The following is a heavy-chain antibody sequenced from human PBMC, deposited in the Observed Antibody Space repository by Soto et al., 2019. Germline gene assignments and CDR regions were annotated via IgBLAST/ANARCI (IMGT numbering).Heavy chain of an antibody. D-gene: IGHD4-17*01. CDR2: IYHSGST. Sequence: SETLSLTCAVSGGSISSSNWWSWVRQPPGKGLEWIGEIYHSGSTNYNPSLKSRVTISVDKSKNQFSLKLSSVTAADTAVYYCANTSRNYYGDFNWFDPWGQGTLVTVSS. CDR3: ANTSRNYYGDFNWFDP. J-gene: IGHJ5*02. V-gene: IGHV4-4*02. CDR1: GGSISSSNW.